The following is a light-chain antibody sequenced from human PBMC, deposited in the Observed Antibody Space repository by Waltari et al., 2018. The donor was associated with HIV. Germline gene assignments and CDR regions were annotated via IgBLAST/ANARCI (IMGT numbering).Light chain of an antibody. CDR1: QSISDTY. CDR3: QRYGGSPPYS. J-gene: IGKJ2*03. Sequence: VLTQSPGTLSLSPGESATLSCRASQSISDTYLAWYQQKPGQAPRLLIYGASRRATGIPDRFSGSGSETDFTLTISRLQPEDFAVYYCQRYGGSPPYSFGRGTMLEIK. CDR2: GAS. V-gene: IGKV3-20*01.